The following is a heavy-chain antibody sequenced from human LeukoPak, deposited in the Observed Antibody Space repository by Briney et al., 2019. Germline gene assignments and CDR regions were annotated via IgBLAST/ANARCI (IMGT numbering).Heavy chain of an antibody. CDR3: ARTPNWYWYFDL. D-gene: IGHD7-27*01. CDR2: ISSSSSII. J-gene: IGHJ2*01. V-gene: IGHV3-48*01. Sequence: GGSLRLSCAASGFTFSSYSMNWVRQAPGKGLEWVSYISSSSSIIYYADSVKGLFTISRDNAKNSLYLQMNSLRAEDTAVYYCARTPNWYWYFDLWGRGTLVTVSS. CDR1: GFTFSSYS.